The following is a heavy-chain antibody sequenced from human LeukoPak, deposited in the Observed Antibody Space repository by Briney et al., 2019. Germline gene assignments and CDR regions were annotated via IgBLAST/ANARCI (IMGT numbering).Heavy chain of an antibody. J-gene: IGHJ2*01. D-gene: IGHD2-2*02. CDR3: AKDFSNCSSTSCYSWYFDL. CDR1: GFTFSSYA. CDR2: ISGSGGST. V-gene: IGHV3-23*01. Sequence: PGGSLRLSCAASGFTFSSYAMSWVRQAPGKGLEWVSAISGSGGSTYYADSVKGRFTISRDNSKNTLYLQMNSLRAEDTAVYYCAKDFSNCSSTSCYSWYFDLWGRGILVTVSS.